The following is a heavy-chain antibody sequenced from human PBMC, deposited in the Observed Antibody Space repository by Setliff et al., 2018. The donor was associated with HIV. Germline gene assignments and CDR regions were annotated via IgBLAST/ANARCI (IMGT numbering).Heavy chain of an antibody. CDR1: GGSLTGYF. V-gene: IGHV4-34*01. J-gene: IGHJ4*02. D-gene: IGHD3-10*01. CDR2: VNRDGGA. Sequence: SETLSLTCAVYGGSLTGYFWTWIRQSPGKGLEWVGQVNRDGGAHYNPSLRSRVTISVDTSKNQFPLKLSSVTAADTAVYYCVRRDVSPLWFGQFDYWGQGILVTVSS. CDR3: VRRDVSPLWFGQFDY.